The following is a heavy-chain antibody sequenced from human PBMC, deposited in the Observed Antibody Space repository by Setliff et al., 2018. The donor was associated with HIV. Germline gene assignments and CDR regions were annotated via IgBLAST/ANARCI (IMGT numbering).Heavy chain of an antibody. D-gene: IGHD6-19*01. CDR3: ARGAVAGPWRKLDY. Sequence: ASVKVSCKASGYTLTSFGISWVRQAPGQGLEWMGRISAYNGNTDHAQRLQGRVTMTTDTSTRTAYMELRSLRSDDTAVYYCARGAVAGPWRKLDYWGQGTLVTVSS. J-gene: IGHJ4*02. V-gene: IGHV1-18*01. CDR1: GYTLTSFG. CDR2: ISAYNGNT.